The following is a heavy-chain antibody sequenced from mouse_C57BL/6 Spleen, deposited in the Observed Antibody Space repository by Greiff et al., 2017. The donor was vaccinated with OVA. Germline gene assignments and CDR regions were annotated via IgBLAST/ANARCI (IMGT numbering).Heavy chain of an antibody. CDR3: ARSGGYDEGAWFAY. D-gene: IGHD2-2*01. CDR1: GFSLTSYA. CDR2: IWTGGGT. V-gene: IGHV2-9-1*01. Sequence: VQRVESGPGLVAPSQSLSITCTVSGFSLTSYAISWVRQPPGKGLEWLGVIWTGGGTNYNSALKSRLSISKDNSKSQVFLKMNSLQTDDTARYYCARSGGYDEGAWFAYWGQGTLVTVSA. J-gene: IGHJ3*01.